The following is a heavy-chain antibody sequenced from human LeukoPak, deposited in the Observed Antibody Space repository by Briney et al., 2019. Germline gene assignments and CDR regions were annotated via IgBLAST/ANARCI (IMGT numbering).Heavy chain of an antibody. V-gene: IGHV3-30*11. CDR3: ASGSLIPADY. D-gene: IGHD1-26*01. CDR2: ISYDGSNK. Sequence: GRSLRLFCAASGFTFSSYAMHWVRQAPGKGLEWVAVISYDGSNKYYADSVKGRFTISRDNSKNTLYLQMNSLRAEDTAVYYCASGSLIPADYWGQGTLVTVSS. CDR1: GFTFSSYA. J-gene: IGHJ4*02.